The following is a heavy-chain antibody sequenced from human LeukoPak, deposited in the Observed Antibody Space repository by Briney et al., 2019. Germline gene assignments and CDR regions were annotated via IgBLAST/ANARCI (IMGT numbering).Heavy chain of an antibody. D-gene: IGHD3-22*01. J-gene: IGHJ4*02. CDR1: GYTFTSYG. V-gene: IGHV1-18*01. CDR3: AIPGLTYYYDSSGYYSLAY. Sequence: GASVKVSCKASGYTFTSYGISWVRQAPGQGLEWMGWISAYNGNTNYAQKLQGRVTTTTGTSTSTAYMELRSLRSDDTAVYYCAIPGLTYYYDSSGYYSLAYWGQGTLVTVSS. CDR2: ISAYNGNT.